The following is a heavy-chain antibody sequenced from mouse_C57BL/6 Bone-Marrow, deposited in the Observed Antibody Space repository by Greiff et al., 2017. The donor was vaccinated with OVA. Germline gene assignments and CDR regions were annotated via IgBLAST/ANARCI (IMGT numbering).Heavy chain of an antibody. CDR3: ARWGTVVSHFDY. CDR1: GYTFTGYW. D-gene: IGHD1-1*01. Sequence: VQLQQSGAELMKPGASVKLSCKATGYTFTGYWIEWVKQRPGHGLEWIGEILPGSGSTTYNEKFKGKATFTADTSSNTAYMQLSSLTTEDSAIYYCARWGTVVSHFDYWGQGTTLTVSS. V-gene: IGHV1-9*01. J-gene: IGHJ2*01. CDR2: ILPGSGST.